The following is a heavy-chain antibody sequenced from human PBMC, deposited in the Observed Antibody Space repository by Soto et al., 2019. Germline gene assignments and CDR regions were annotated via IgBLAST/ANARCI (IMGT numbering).Heavy chain of an antibody. J-gene: IGHJ4*01. D-gene: IGHD2-2*01. CDR1: GGSVTSCNYY. CDR3: ARTVVLVSAAFGFDY. V-gene: IGHV4-61*01. CDR2: IYYSGGT. Sequence: SETLSLTCTVSGGSVTSCNYYWSWIRQSPVKGLEWTGNIYYSGGTKYNPSLKSRVTISVDPSRNQFSLKLSSVTAADTAVYYCARTVVLVSAAFGFDYWVHGSLVTVLS.